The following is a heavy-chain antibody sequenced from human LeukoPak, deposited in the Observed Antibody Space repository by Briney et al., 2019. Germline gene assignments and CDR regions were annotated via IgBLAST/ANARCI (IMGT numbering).Heavy chain of an antibody. CDR3: ARDRRLLDAFDI. D-gene: IGHD6-25*01. V-gene: IGHV3-21*01. CDR2: ISSGSSYI. Sequence: PGGSLRLSCAVSGFTFSSYSMNWVRQAPGKGLEWVSSISSGSSYIYYADSVKGRFTISRDNAKNSLYLQMNSLRAEDTAVYYCARDRRLLDAFDIWGQGTMVTVSS. CDR1: GFTFSSYS. J-gene: IGHJ3*02.